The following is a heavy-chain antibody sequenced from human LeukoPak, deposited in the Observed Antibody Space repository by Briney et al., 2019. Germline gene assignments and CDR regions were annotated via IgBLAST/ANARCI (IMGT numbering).Heavy chain of an antibody. CDR2: VKPDGNEK. CDR1: GFTFSSYW. J-gene: IGHJ4*01. CDR3: ARGDLDY. Sequence: GGSLRLSCGVSGFTFSSYWMTWARQAPGRGLEWVATVKPDGNEKFYVDSVKGRFAISRDNARNSVYLEMNSLRVEDTAVYLCARGDLDYWGQGTLVTVSS. V-gene: IGHV3-7*01.